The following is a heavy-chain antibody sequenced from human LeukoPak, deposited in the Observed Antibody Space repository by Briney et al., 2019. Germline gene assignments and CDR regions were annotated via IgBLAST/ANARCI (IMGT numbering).Heavy chain of an antibody. CDR1: GFTFRTYA. CDR2: ISRSTYYI. D-gene: IGHD6-25*01. J-gene: IGHJ3*02. Sequence: GGSLRLSCAASGFTFRTYAMNWVRQAPGKGLEWVSSISRSTYYIYYADSVKGRFTLPRDNAKNSLYLQMNSLRADDSAVYYCVRIRAAAAEGAFDIWGQGT. CDR3: VRIRAAAAEGAFDI. V-gene: IGHV3-21*01.